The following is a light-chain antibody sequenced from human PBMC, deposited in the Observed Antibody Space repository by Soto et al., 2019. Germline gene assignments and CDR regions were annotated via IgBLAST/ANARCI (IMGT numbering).Light chain of an antibody. Sequence: EIVLTQSPGTLSLSPGERATLSCTASQSVGSAYLAWYQHKPGQAPRLLIYGASSRATGIPDRISGSGSGTDFTLTISRLEPEDFAVYYDEQYGSSRWTFGHGTKV. J-gene: IGKJ1*01. CDR3: EQYGSSRWT. CDR2: GAS. V-gene: IGKV3-20*01. CDR1: QSVGSAY.